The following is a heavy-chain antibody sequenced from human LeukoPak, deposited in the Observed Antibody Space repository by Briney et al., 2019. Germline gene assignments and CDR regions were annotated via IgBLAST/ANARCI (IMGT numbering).Heavy chain of an antibody. D-gene: IGHD3-10*01. CDR1: GFTVSSNY. CDR3: ARVVSLGAELLWFRELEGAFDI. Sequence: PGGSLRLSCAASGFTVSSNYVSWVRQAPGKGLEWVSVIYSGGSTYYADSVKGRFTISRDNSKNTLYLQMNSLRAEDTAVYYCARVVSLGAELLWFRELEGAFDIWGQGTMVTVSS. V-gene: IGHV3-53*01. CDR2: IYSGGST. J-gene: IGHJ3*02.